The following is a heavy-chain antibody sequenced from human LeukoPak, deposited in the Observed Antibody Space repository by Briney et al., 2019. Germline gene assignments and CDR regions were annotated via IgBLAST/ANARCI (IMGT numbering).Heavy chain of an antibody. CDR3: ARIWPGPTVTNDY. CDR1: EYTFSVYH. J-gene: IGHJ4*02. Sequence: GASGKVSCKASEYTFSVYHIHWVRQAPGQGLEWMAWINPDSGDTNYAQKFQGRVTMTRDTSISTAYMELSRLRSDDTAVYYCARIWPGPTVTNDYWGQGALVTVSS. V-gene: IGHV1-2*02. CDR2: INPDSGDT. D-gene: IGHD4-17*01.